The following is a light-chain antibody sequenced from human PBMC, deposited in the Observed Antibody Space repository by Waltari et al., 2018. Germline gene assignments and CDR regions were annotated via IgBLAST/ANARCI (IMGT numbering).Light chain of an antibody. CDR3: CSCVGRNIYWV. J-gene: IGLJ3*02. CDR2: DIN. Sequence: QSALTQPRSVSGSPGQSVTISCTGTSRDVVPNNFVSWYQPTPDKAPKLLIYDINKRPSGVPDRFSGSKSGNTASLTISGLQAEDEADYYCCSCVGRNIYWVFGGGTKLTVL. V-gene: IGLV2-11*01. CDR1: SRDVVPNNF.